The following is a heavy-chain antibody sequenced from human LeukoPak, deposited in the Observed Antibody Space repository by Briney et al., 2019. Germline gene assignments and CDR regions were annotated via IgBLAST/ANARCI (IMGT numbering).Heavy chain of an antibody. J-gene: IGHJ4*02. Sequence: TGGSLRLSCAASDFTVSSNYMSWVRQVPGKGLEWVSVIHKNAITSYGDTVKGRFTISRDNSKNTLYLQMNSLRAEDTALYYCAKETTSAWYATMVDYWGQGTLVTVSS. CDR3: AKETTSAWYATMVDY. V-gene: IGHV3-53*01. CDR1: DFTVSSNY. CDR2: IHKNAIT. D-gene: IGHD6-19*01.